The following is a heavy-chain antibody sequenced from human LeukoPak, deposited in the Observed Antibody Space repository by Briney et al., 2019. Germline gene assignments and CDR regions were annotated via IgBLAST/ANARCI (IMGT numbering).Heavy chain of an antibody. CDR3: AKGRSGSHYDAFDI. Sequence: GGSPRLSCAASGFTFSSYSMNWVRQAPGKGLEWVSYISSSSSTIYYADSVKGRFTISRDNAKNSLYLQMNSLRAEDTAVYYCAKGRSGSHYDAFDIWGQGTMVTVSS. CDR1: GFTFSSYS. CDR2: ISSSSSTI. J-gene: IGHJ3*02. V-gene: IGHV3-48*01. D-gene: IGHD1-26*01.